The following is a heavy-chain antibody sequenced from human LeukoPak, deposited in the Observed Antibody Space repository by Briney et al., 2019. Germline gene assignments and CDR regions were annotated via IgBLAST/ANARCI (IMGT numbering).Heavy chain of an antibody. CDR1: GFTFRTYP. V-gene: IGHV3-30-3*01. D-gene: IGHD6-19*01. J-gene: IGHJ4*02. Sequence: PGGSLRLSCAASGFTFRTYPIHWVRQAPGKGLEWVAVMSYDGTNKYYADSVKGRFTISRDNSKNTLFLQMNSLRAEDTAVYYCARGEQWLDSYFEYWGQGTLVTVSS. CDR2: MSYDGTNK. CDR3: ARGEQWLDSYFEY.